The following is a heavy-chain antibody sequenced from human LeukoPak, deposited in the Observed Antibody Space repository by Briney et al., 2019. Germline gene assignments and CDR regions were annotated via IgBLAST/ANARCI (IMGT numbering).Heavy chain of an antibody. CDR3: VRAPRYCSGGSCYPDY. V-gene: IGHV3-74*03. J-gene: IGHJ4*02. CDR1: VFIFRSHW. D-gene: IGHD2-15*01. Sequence: PGGSLRLSCAASVFIFRSHWMDWVRQAPGKGLVWVSRINSDGSSTTYADSVKGRFIIARDNAENTLYLQMNSLRVEDTAVYYCVRAPRYCSGGSCYPDYWGQGTLVTVSS. CDR2: INSDGSST.